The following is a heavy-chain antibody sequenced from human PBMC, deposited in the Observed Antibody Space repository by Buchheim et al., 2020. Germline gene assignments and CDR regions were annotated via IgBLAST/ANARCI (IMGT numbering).Heavy chain of an antibody. CDR3: ARAVDFSGTTEFALYVYGMDV. Sequence: VQLVESGGGVVQPGRSLRLSCAASGFTFSSYGMHRVRQAPGKGLEWVSYISSSGSTIYYADSVKGRFTISRDNAKNSLYLQMNSLRAEDTAVYYCARAVDFSGTTEFALYVYGMDVWGQGTT. J-gene: IGHJ6*02. D-gene: IGHD1-7*01. V-gene: IGHV3-48*04. CDR1: GFTFSSYG. CDR2: ISSSGSTI.